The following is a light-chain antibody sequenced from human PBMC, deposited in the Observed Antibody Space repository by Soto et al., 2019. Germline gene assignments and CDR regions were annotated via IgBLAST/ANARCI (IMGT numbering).Light chain of an antibody. CDR1: QGIRND. Sequence: DIQMTQSPSSVSASVGDIVTITCRASQGIRNDLDWFQQKPGKVPKLLIYAASNLQSGVPARFSGSGSGTDFTLTISSLQPDDFATYYCQQYNSYPLTFGGGTKVDIK. CDR2: AAS. CDR3: QQYNSYPLT. V-gene: IGKV1-16*01. J-gene: IGKJ4*01.